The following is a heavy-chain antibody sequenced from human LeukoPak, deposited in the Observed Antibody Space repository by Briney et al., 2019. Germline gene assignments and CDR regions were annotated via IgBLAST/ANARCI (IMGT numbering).Heavy chain of an antibody. CDR1: GFTVSSNY. J-gene: IGHJ4*02. CDR2: IYSGGST. Sequence: PGGSLRLSCAASGFTVSSNYMSWVRQAPGKGLEWVSVIYSGGSTYYADSVKGRFTISRDNSKNTLYLQMNSLRAEDTAVYYCARFRESGDFDYWGQGTLVTVSS. CDR3: ARFRESGDFDY. V-gene: IGHV3-53*01. D-gene: IGHD3-10*01.